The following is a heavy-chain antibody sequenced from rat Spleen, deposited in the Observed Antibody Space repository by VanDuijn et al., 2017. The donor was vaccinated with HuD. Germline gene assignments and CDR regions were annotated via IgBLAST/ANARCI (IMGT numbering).Heavy chain of an antibody. CDR3: TRDRGSSYYFDY. Sequence: EVQLVESGGGLVQPGRSMKLSCAASGFTFSSFPMAWVRQAPTKGLEWVATISTSGGSTYYRDSVKGRFTISRDNAKSTLYLQMNSLRSEDTATYYCTRDRGSSYYFDYWGQGVMVTVSS. V-gene: IGHV5-46*01. J-gene: IGHJ2*01. CDR1: GFTFSSFP. CDR2: ISTSGGST. D-gene: IGHD1-2*01.